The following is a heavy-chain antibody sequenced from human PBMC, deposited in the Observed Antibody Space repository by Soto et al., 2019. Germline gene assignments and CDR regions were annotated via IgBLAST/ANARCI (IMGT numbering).Heavy chain of an antibody. D-gene: IGHD3-22*01. CDR2: IIPIFGTA. Sequence: EASVKVSCKASGDTFSSYAISWVRQAPGQGLEWMGGIIPIFGTANYAQKFKGRVTITADKSTSTAYMELISLRSEDTAMYYCARGWYYYDSSGYAFDYWGQGTQVTVSS. J-gene: IGHJ4*02. CDR1: GDTFSSYA. V-gene: IGHV1-69*06. CDR3: ARGWYYYDSSGYAFDY.